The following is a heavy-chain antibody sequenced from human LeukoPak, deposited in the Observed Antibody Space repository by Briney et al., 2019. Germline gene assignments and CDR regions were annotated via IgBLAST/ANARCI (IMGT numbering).Heavy chain of an antibody. D-gene: IGHD3-16*01. J-gene: IGHJ6*02. Sequence: GGSLRLSCAASGFYFSAHGMHWVRQAPGKGLEWLAVILYDGSDKYYGDSVKGRFTISRDNSKNTLYLQMNSLRPEDTAVYYCVKERRYLDYVWGIPPDMDVWGQGTTVIVSS. CDR3: VKERRYLDYVWGIPPDMDV. CDR2: ILYDGSDK. CDR1: GFYFSAHG. V-gene: IGHV3-30*18.